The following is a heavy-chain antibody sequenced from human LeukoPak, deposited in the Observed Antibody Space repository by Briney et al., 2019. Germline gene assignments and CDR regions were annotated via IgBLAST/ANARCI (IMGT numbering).Heavy chain of an antibody. D-gene: IGHD1-26*01. J-gene: IGHJ5*02. CDR1: GFTFSSYW. CDR3: ARGGIVGATPWFDP. Sequence: GGSLRLSCAASGFTFSSYWMSWVRQAPGKGLEWVAVISYDGSNKYYTDSVKGRFTISRDNSKNTPYLQMNSLRAEDTAVYYCARGGIVGATPWFDPWGQGTLVTVSS. CDR2: ISYDGSNK. V-gene: IGHV3-30*03.